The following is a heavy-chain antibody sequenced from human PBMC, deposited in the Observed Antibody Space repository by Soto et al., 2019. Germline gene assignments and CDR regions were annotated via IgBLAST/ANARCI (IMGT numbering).Heavy chain of an antibody. CDR1: GGTFSSYT. CDR2: IIPILGIA. J-gene: IGHJ3*02. D-gene: IGHD4-17*01. Sequence: QVQLVQSGAKVKKPGSSVKVSCKASGGTFSSYTISWVRQAPGQGLEWMGRIIPILGIANYAQKFQGRVTITADKSTSTAYMELSSLRSEDTAVYYCARDQNTDYGDYPDAFDIWGQGTMVTVSS. CDR3: ARDQNTDYGDYPDAFDI. V-gene: IGHV1-69*08.